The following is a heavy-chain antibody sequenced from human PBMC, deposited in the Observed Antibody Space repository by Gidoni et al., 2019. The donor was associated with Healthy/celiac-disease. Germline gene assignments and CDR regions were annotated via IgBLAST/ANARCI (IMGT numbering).Heavy chain of an antibody. CDR2: ISGSGGST. J-gene: IGHJ4*02. CDR3: AKSWAKLYKFDY. CDR1: GFTFSSYA. V-gene: IGHV3-23*01. Sequence: EVQLLESGGGLVQPGGSLRLSCAASGFTFSSYAMSWVRQAPGKGLEWVSAISGSGGSTYYADSVKGRFTISRDNTKNTLYLQMNSLRAEDTAVYYCAKSWAKLYKFDYWGQGTLGTVSS. D-gene: IGHD1-20*01.